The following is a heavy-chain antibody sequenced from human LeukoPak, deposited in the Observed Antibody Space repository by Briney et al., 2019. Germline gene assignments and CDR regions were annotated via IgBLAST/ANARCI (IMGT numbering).Heavy chain of an antibody. V-gene: IGHV4-59*12. Sequence: SETLSLTCTVSGGSISSYYWNWIRQSPRKGLEWIGYISYSGTTYYNPFLKSRVTISVDTSKNQFSLKLSSVTAADTAVYYCAREAGGWFGAYNWFDPWGQGTLVTVSS. CDR1: GGSISSYY. CDR2: ISYSGTT. J-gene: IGHJ5*02. CDR3: AREAGGWFGAYNWFDP. D-gene: IGHD3-10*01.